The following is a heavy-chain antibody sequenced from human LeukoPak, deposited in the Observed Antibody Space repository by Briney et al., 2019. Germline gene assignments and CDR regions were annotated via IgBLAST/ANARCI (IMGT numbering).Heavy chain of an antibody. Sequence: PGGSLRLSCAASGFTVSSNYISWVRQAPGKGLEWVSVIYIGGNTYYADSVKDRFTISRDNSKNTLYLQMNSLRAEDTAVYYCARTDWPYAFDIWGQGTIVTVSS. CDR2: IYIGGNT. J-gene: IGHJ3*02. CDR1: GFTVSSNY. D-gene: IGHD2-21*01. V-gene: IGHV3-66*01. CDR3: ARTDWPYAFDI.